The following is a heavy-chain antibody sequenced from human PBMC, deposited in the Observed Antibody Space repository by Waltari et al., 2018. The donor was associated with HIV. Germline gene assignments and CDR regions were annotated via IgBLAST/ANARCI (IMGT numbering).Heavy chain of an antibody. J-gene: IGHJ4*02. V-gene: IGHV3-7*01. D-gene: IGHD4-17*01. Sequence: EVQLVESGGGLVQPGGSLRLSCAASRINFSSYWMAWVRQAPGKGLEWVANIKEDGIEKYYVDSVKGRFTISRDNAKNSLYLQMNSLRAEDSAVYYCARHYGDFEFDYWGQGTLVTVSS. CDR3: ARHYGDFEFDY. CDR2: IKEDGIEK. CDR1: RINFSSYW.